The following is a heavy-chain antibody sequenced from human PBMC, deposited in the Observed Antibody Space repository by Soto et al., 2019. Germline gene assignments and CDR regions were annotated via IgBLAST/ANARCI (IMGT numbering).Heavy chain of an antibody. D-gene: IGHD3-16*01. J-gene: IGHJ3*01. CDR2: MSATGGST. Sequence: EVQLLESGGDLIQPWGSLRLSCAASGFSFSSYSMSWVRQAPGKGLEWVSGMSATGGSTYYIDSVKGPFIISRDNSRKTLYLQMNSLRADDTAVYYWAKSWGNTWQEAAFHVWGLGTLVTV. CDR3: AKSWGNTWQEAAFHV. CDR1: GFSFSSYS. V-gene: IGHV3-23*01.